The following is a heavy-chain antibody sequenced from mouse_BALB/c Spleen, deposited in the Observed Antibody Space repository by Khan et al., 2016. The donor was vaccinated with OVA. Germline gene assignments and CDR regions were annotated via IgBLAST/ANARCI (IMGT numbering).Heavy chain of an antibody. J-gene: IGHJ3*01. D-gene: IGHD2-14*01. CDR1: GFTFSDYY. V-gene: IGHV5-4*02. Sequence: EVELVESGGGLVKPGGSLKLSCAASGFTFSDYYMYWVRQTPEKRLEWVATISDGGNYTSYPDSVKGRFTISRDNAKNNLYLQMSSLKSEDTAMYYCARVGYGSFAFWGQGTLVTVSA. CDR3: ARVGYGSFAF. CDR2: ISDGGNYT.